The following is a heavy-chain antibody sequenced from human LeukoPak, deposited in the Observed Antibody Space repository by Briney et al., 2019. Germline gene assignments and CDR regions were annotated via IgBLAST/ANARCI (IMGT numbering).Heavy chain of an antibody. V-gene: IGHV1-8*01. D-gene: IGHD3-3*01. CDR1: GYTFTSYD. CDR3: ARGGITYYDFWSGYNYYYGMDV. Sequence: ASVKVSCKASGYTFTSYDINWVRQATGQGLEWMGWMNPNSGNTGYAQKFQGRVTMTRNTSISTAYMELSSLRSEDTAVYYCARGGITYYDFWSGYNYYYGMDVWGQGTTVTVSS. CDR2: MNPNSGNT. J-gene: IGHJ6*02.